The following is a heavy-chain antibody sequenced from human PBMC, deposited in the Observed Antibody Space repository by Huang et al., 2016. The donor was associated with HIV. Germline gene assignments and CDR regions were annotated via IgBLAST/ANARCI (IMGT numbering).Heavy chain of an antibody. J-gene: IGHJ4*02. V-gene: IGHV4-34*02. Sequence: QVQLQQWGTGLLKPSETLSLKCAVYGGSFSNYYWSWIRQSPGKGPEWIGEINHRRKSTHNPSLRSRITMSIDTSKSQFYLNLTSVTTADTGVYYCARPKMIDGTPDSSWNYFDSWGQGTLVIVSS. CDR1: GGSFSNYY. D-gene: IGHD2-21*01. CDR3: ARPKMIDGTPDSSWNYFDS. CDR2: INHRRKS.